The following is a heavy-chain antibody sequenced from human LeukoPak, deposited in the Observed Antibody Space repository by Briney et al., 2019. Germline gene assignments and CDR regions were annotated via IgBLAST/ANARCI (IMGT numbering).Heavy chain of an antibody. CDR1: GFTFRNYG. V-gene: IGHV3-30*18. Sequence: GGSLRLSCAASGFTFRNYGMHWVRQAPGKGLEWVAVISIDESEKYYADSVKGRFTISRNNSKNTLYLQMNSLRGDDTAVYYCANPQSRGYDYLDYWGHGTLVTVSS. CDR3: ANPQSRGYDYLDY. CDR2: ISIDESEK. D-gene: IGHD5-12*01. J-gene: IGHJ4*01.